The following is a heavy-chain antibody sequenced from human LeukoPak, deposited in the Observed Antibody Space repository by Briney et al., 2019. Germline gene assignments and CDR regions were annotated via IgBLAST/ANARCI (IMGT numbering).Heavy chain of an antibody. CDR2: ISYDGSDK. J-gene: IGHJ4*02. V-gene: IGHV3-30*03. Sequence: GGSLRLSCAASGFTFSSYGMHWVRQAPGKGLEWVAVISYDGSDKYYADSVKGRFTISRDNSKNTLYLQMNSLRAEDTAVYYCARDDGYCSGGSCSLDYWGQGTLVTVSS. CDR3: ARDDGYCSGGSCSLDY. CDR1: GFTFSSYG. D-gene: IGHD2-15*01.